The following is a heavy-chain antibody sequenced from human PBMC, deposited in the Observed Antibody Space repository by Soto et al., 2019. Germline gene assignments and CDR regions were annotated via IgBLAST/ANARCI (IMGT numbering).Heavy chain of an antibody. CDR1: GFTFSNYW. J-gene: IGHJ3*01. Sequence: VQLMESGGGLVQPGGSLTLSCAASGFTFSNYWMSWVRQAPGMGLEWVANIKSDGSDKYYVDSVKGRFTISRDNTKNSLSLQMNSLRAEDTAVYYCARDRYSSSLFDFWGQGTMVTVSS. CDR3: ARDRYSSSLFDF. D-gene: IGHD6-13*01. CDR2: IKSDGSDK. V-gene: IGHV3-7*03.